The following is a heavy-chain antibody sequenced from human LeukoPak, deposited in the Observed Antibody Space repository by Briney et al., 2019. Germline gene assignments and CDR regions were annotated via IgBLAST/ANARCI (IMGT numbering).Heavy chain of an antibody. CDR1: GGSISSSSYY. CDR2: IYYSGST. D-gene: IGHD1-26*01. J-gene: IGHJ4*02. Sequence: SETLSLTCTVSGGSISSSSYYWGWIRQPPGKWLKWIVSIYYSGSTYYNPSLKNRVTISVDTPKTQLSLKLSSVTAEDTAVYHCASLRERSYYARGFDYWGRGTLVTVSS. V-gene: IGHV4-39*01. CDR3: ASLRERSYYARGFDY.